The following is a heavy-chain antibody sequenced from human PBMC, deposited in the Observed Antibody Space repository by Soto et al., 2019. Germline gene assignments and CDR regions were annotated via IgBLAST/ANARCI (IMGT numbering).Heavy chain of an antibody. V-gene: IGHV3-30-3*01. J-gene: IGHJ6*02. Sequence: GGSLRLSCAASGFTFNYYDIQWVRQAPGKGLEWVAVISFDGSRKYYADSVRGRFTISRANSNNTVYLQMNSLRAEDTAVYYCAREPYFPASYYYGLVVWGQGTTVTVSS. CDR2: ISFDGSRK. D-gene: IGHD3-10*01. CDR3: AREPYFPASYYYGLVV. CDR1: GFTFNYYD.